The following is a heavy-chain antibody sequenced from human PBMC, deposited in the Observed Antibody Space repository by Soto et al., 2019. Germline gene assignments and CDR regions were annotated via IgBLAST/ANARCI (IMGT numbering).Heavy chain of an antibody. CDR2: IIPIFGTA. V-gene: IGHV1-69*06. D-gene: IGHD3-16*01. Sequence: ASVKVSCKASGGTFSSYAISWVRQAPGQGLEWMGGIIPIFGTANYAQKFQGRVTITADKSTSTAYMELSSLRSEDTAVYYCARVGLGSYYFDYWGQGTLVTVSS. CDR1: GGTFSSYA. CDR3: ARVGLGSYYFDY. J-gene: IGHJ4*02.